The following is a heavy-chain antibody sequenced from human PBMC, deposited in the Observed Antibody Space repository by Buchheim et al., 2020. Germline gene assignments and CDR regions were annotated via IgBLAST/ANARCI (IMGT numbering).Heavy chain of an antibody. D-gene: IGHD6-19*01. CDR1: GFTFSSYA. J-gene: IGHJ6*01. V-gene: IGHV3-30*04. Sequence: QVQLVESGGGVVQPGRSLRLSCAASGFTFSSYAMHWVRQAPGKGLEWVAVISYDGSNKYYADSVKGRFTISRDNSKNTLYLQMNSLGAEDTAVYYCARDLPVAVAGQEYYYYDGMDVWGQGTT. CDR2: ISYDGSNK. CDR3: ARDLPVAVAGQEYYYYDGMDV.